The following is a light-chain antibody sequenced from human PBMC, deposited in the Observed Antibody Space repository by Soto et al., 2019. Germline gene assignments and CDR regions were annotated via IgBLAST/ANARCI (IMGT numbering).Light chain of an antibody. V-gene: IGLV1-40*01. J-gene: IGLJ3*02. CDR1: SSNIGAGHD. CDR2: GNS. CDR3: QSYDSSLSGWV. Sequence: QSVLTQPPSVSGAPGQRVTISCTGSSSNIGAGHDVHWYQQLPGTAPKLLISGNSNRPSGVPDRFSGSKSGTSASLAITGLQAEDEADYYCQSYDSSLSGWVFGGGTKVTVL.